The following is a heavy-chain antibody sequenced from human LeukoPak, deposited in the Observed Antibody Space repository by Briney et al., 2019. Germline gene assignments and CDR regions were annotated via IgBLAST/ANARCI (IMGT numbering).Heavy chain of an antibody. Sequence: GGSLRLSCAASGFTFSSYAMTWVRQAPGKGLEWVSAISGSGGSTYYADSVKGRFTISRDNYKNTLYLQMNSLRAEDTAVYYCARPPTTVTTSGFLDYWGQGTLVTVSS. J-gene: IGHJ4*02. V-gene: IGHV3-23*01. D-gene: IGHD4-17*01. CDR2: ISGSGGST. CDR3: ARPPTTVTTSGFLDY. CDR1: GFTFSSYA.